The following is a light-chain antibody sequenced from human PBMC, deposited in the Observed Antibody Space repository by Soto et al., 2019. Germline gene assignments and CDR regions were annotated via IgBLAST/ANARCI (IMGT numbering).Light chain of an antibody. CDR1: QSVSSTY. J-gene: IGKJ1*01. V-gene: IGKV3-20*01. CDR2: GAS. Sequence: EIVLTQSPGTLSLSPGERATLSCRASQSVSSTYLAWYQQKPGQAPRPLIYGASSRATGISDRFSGSGSGTDFTLTISRLEPEDFAVYYCQQYGSSLRTFGQGTKVEIK. CDR3: QQYGSSLRT.